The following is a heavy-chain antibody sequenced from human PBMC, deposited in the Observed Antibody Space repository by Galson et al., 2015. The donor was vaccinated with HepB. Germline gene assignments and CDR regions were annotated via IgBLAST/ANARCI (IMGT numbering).Heavy chain of an antibody. CDR3: ARGLTTWYGSSSGYYYYGMDV. CDR1: GYTFTSYD. J-gene: IGHJ6*02. Sequence: SVKVSCKASGYTFTSYDVNWVRQATGQGLEWMGWMNPNSGNTGYAQKFQGRVTMTMNTSISTAYMELSSLRSEDTAVYYCARGLTTWYGSSSGYYYYGMDVWGQGTTVTVSS. D-gene: IGHD6-13*01. V-gene: IGHV1-8*01. CDR2: MNPNSGNT.